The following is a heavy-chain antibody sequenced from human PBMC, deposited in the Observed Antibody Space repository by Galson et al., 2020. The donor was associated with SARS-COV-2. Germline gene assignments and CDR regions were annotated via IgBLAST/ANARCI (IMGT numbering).Heavy chain of an antibody. CDR2: LNPNTGGT. D-gene: IGHD6-19*01. V-gene: IGHV1-2*06. Sequence: ASVKVSCKASGYTFTAYYIHWVRQAPGQGLEWMGRLNPNTGGTNYAQNFQDRVTVTRDTSTTTAYMELSSLTSNDTAVYYCARVVADTRSVVYWGQGTLVTVS. CDR3: ARVVADTRSVVY. CDR1: GYTFTAYY. J-gene: IGHJ4*02.